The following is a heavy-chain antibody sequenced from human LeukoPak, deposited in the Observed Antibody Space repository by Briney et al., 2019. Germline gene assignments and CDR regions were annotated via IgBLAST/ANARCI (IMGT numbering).Heavy chain of an antibody. V-gene: IGHV3-48*01. J-gene: IGHJ4*01. Sequence: GGSLRLSCAASGFNFIDYSMNWVRQAPGKGLEWISYIGISSGNTKYADSVKGRFTISRDKARKSLYLQMNSLRVEDTAMYYCARDHRYAFDNWGHGTLVTVS. CDR3: ARDHRYAFDN. CDR1: GFNFIDYS. D-gene: IGHD5-12*01. CDR2: IGISSGNT.